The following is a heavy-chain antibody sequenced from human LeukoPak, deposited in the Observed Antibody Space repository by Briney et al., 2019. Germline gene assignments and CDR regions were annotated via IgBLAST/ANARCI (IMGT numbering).Heavy chain of an antibody. D-gene: IGHD1-1*01. Sequence: PGGSLRLSCAASGFTFDDYTMHWVRQAPGKGLEWVSLISWDGGSTYYADSVKGRFTISRDNSKNSLYLQMDSLRTEDTALYYCAKDSSNWAFDYWGQGTLVTVSS. CDR1: GFTFDDYT. CDR3: AKDSSNWAFDY. J-gene: IGHJ4*02. V-gene: IGHV3-43*01. CDR2: ISWDGGST.